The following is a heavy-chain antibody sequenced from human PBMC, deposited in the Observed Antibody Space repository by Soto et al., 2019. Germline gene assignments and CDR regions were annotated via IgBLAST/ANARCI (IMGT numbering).Heavy chain of an antibody. J-gene: IGHJ4*02. Sequence: PSETLSLTCTVSGGSISSGGYYCIWIRQHPGKGLEWIGYIYYSGSTYYNPSLKSRVTISVDTSKNQFSLKLSSVTAADTAVYYCARDFYDSSGYYYFDYWGQGTLVTVSS. CDR1: GGSISSGGYY. CDR3: ARDFYDSSGYYYFDY. CDR2: IYYSGST. V-gene: IGHV4-31*03. D-gene: IGHD3-22*01.